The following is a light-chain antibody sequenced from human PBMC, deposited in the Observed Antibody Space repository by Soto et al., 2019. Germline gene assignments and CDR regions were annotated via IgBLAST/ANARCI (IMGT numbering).Light chain of an antibody. CDR3: SSYTSSSTPVV. CDR1: SSDVGGYNY. CDR2: DVS. Sequence: QSALTQPASVSGSPGQSITISCTGTSSDVGGYNYVSWYQQHPGKAPKLMIYDVSNRPSGVSNRFSGSKSGNTASLTISGRQAEDEADDYCSSYTSSSTPVVFGGGTKVTVL. V-gene: IGLV2-14*01. J-gene: IGLJ2*01.